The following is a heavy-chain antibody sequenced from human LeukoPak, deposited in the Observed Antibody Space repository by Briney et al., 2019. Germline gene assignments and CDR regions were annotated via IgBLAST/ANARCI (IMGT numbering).Heavy chain of an antibody. J-gene: IGHJ6*03. Sequence: PGGSLRLSCAASGFTFSEYGMHWVRQAPGKGLEWVSYISLSSGTICSADSLQGRFTTSRDNAQNSLYLQMNSLRVEDTAVYYCARPTGKWSDYMNVWGKGTTVTVSS. CDR3: ARPTGKWSDYMNV. CDR1: GFTFSEYG. V-gene: IGHV3-48*04. D-gene: IGHD2-8*01. CDR2: ISLSSGTI.